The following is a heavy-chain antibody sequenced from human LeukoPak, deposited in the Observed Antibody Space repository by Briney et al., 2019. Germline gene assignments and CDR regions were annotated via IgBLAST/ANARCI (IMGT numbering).Heavy chain of an antibody. V-gene: IGHV5-51*01. Sequence: GESLQISCKGSGYSFTSYWIGWVRQMPGKGLEWMGIIYPGDSDTRYSPSFQGQVTISSDKSISTAYLQWSSLKASDTAMYYCARAERYCSSTSCYHYGMDVWGQGNTVTVS. D-gene: IGHD2-2*01. CDR2: IYPGDSDT. CDR1: GYSFTSYW. J-gene: IGHJ6*02. CDR3: ARAERYCSSTSCYHYGMDV.